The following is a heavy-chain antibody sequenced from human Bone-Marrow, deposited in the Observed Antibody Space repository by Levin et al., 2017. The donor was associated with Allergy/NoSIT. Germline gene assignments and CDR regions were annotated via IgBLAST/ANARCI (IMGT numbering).Heavy chain of an antibody. CDR2: IYYSGST. J-gene: IGHJ6*02. Sequence: SETLSLTCTVSGGSISSYYWSWIRQPPGKGLEWIGYIYYSGSTNYNPSLKSRVTISVDTSKNQFSLKLSSVTAADTAVYYCARARRQQLVRFAELGDHYYDGMDVWGQGTTVTVSS. D-gene: IGHD6-13*01. CDR1: GGSISSYY. CDR3: ARARRQQLVRFAELGDHYYDGMDV. V-gene: IGHV4-59*01.